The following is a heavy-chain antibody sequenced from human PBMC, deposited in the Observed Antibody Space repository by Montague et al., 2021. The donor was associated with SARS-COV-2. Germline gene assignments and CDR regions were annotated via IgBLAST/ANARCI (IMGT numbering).Heavy chain of an antibody. CDR1: GYTLTSYD. J-gene: IGHJ4*02. CDR3: ARGRITMVRGVIIDNLFDY. CDR2: MNPNSGNT. D-gene: IGHD3-10*01. V-gene: IGHV1-8*01. Sequence: SVKVSCKASGYTLTSYDINWVRQATGQGLKWMGWMNPNSGNTGYPQRFQGRVTMTRNTSISTAYMELSSLRSEDTAVYYCARGRITMVRGVIIDNLFDYWGQGTLVTVSS.